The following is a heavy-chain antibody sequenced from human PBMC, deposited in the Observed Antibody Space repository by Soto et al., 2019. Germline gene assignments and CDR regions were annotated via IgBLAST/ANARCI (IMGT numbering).Heavy chain of an antibody. J-gene: IGHJ4*02. CDR3: AHRGYMYGNWDHGYFDY. CDR1: GFSLTTSGVG. D-gene: IGHD7-27*01. Sequence: QITLKESGPTRVKPTQTLALTCTFSGFSLTTSGVGVGWIRQTPGKALEWLAVIYWDDDKRYSPSLKSRLTITKDTSKNQVVLTIAYMDPVDTGTYFCAHRGYMYGNWDHGYFDYWGQGTLVTVSS. V-gene: IGHV2-5*02. CDR2: IYWDDDK.